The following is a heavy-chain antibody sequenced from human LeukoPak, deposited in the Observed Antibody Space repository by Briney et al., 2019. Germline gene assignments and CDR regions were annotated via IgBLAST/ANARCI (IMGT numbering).Heavy chain of an antibody. Sequence: GGSLRLSCAASGFTFSNAWMSWVRKAPGKGLEWVGRIKSKTDGGTTDYAAPVKGRFTISRDDSKNTLYLQMNSLKTEVTAVYYCTTSSKDIVVVPAAILGGLYYYYGMDVWGQGTTVTVSS. D-gene: IGHD2-2*01. CDR1: GFTFSNAW. CDR3: TTSSKDIVVVPAAILGGLYYYYGMDV. CDR2: IKSKTDGGTT. V-gene: IGHV3-15*01. J-gene: IGHJ6*02.